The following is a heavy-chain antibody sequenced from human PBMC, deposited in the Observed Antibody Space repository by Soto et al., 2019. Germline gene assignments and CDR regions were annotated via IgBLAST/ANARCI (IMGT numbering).Heavy chain of an antibody. CDR3: ARGSVPPAVSLTKHFRYGMDV. CDR2: IGHDGSNR. Sequence: QVHLVESGGGVVQPGRSLRLSCAASGFAFSGYGMHWVRQAPGKGLEWVTFIGHDGSNRYYVDSVKGRFTISRDNSKNTLYLQMNSLRADDTAVYYCARGSVPPAVSLTKHFRYGMDVWGQGTTVTVSS. CDR1: GFAFSGYG. D-gene: IGHD2-2*01. J-gene: IGHJ6*02. V-gene: IGHV3-33*01.